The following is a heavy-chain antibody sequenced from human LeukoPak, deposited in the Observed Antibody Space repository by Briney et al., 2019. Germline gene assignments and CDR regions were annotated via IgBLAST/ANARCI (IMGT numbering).Heavy chain of an antibody. CDR3: ARENSGWYLAPVRNWFDP. Sequence: SETLSLTCTVSGGSISSSSYYWGWIRQPPGKGLEWIGSIYYSGSTYYNPSLKSRVTISVDTSKNQFSLKLSSVTAADTAVYYCARENSGWYLAPVRNWFDPWGQGTLVTVSS. D-gene: IGHD6-19*01. CDR2: IYYSGST. CDR1: GGSISSSSYY. V-gene: IGHV4-39*02. J-gene: IGHJ5*02.